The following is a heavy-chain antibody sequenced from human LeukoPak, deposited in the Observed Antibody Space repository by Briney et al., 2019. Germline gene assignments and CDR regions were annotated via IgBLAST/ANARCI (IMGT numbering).Heavy chain of an antibody. V-gene: IGHV1-69*13. CDR1: GGTFSSYA. Sequence: SVKVSCKASGGTFSSYAISWVRQAPGQGLEWMGGIIPIFGTANYAQKFQGRVTITADESTSTAYMELSSLRSEDTAVYYCARDRRYYHDSSGYSTIYGMDVWGQGTTVTVSS. CDR2: IIPIFGTA. J-gene: IGHJ6*02. CDR3: ARDRRYYHDSSGYSTIYGMDV. D-gene: IGHD3-22*01.